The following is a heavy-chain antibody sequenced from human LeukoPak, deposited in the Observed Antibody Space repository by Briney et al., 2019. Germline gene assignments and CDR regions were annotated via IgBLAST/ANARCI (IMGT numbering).Heavy chain of an antibody. CDR1: GFTFSNAW. J-gene: IGHJ1*01. CDR2: ISPSGGIT. CDR3: AKDDDWGRYKH. D-gene: IGHD3-16*01. Sequence: GGSLRLSCAASGFTFSNAWMSWVRQAPGKGLEWVSGISPSGGITYYTDSVKGRFTISRDNSKNTQSLQMNSLRAEDTAVYYCAKDDDWGRYKHWGQGTLVTVSS. V-gene: IGHV3-23*01.